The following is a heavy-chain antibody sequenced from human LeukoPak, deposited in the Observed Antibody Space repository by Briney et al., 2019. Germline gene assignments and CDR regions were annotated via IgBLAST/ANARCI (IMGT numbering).Heavy chain of an antibody. V-gene: IGHV1-69*13. J-gene: IGHJ4*02. CDR3: AVYVDTAMVPLFDY. D-gene: IGHD5-18*01. Sequence: ASVKVSCKASGGTFSSYTINWVRQAPGQGLEWMGGIIPIFGTANYAQKFQGRVTITADESTSTAYMELSSLRSEDTAVYYCAVYVDTAMVPLFDYWGQGTLVTVSS. CDR2: IIPIFGTA. CDR1: GGTFSSYT.